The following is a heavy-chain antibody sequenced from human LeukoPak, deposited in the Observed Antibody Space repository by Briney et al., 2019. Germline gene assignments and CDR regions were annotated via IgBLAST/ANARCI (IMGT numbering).Heavy chain of an antibody. CDR1: GFTFSSYS. D-gene: IGHD4-17*01. J-gene: IGHJ4*02. V-gene: IGHV3-21*01. CDR2: ISSSSSYI. CDR3: ARERGTTVTTEFGY. Sequence: PGGSLRLSCAASGFTFSSYSMNWVRQAPGKGLEWVSSISSSSSYIYYADSVKGRFTISRDNAKNSLYLQMNSLRAEDTAVYYCARERGTTVTTEFGYWGQGTLVTVSS.